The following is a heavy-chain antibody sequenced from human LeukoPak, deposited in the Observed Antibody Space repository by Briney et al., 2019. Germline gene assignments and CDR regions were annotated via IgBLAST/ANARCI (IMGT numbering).Heavy chain of an antibody. CDR3: ARAHSSSWYRYYFDY. J-gene: IGHJ4*02. CDR1: GGSISSYY. V-gene: IGHV4-59*01. D-gene: IGHD6-13*01. CDR2: IYYSGST. Sequence: PSETLSLTCTVSGGSISSYYWSWIRQPPGKGLEWTGYIYYSGSTNYNPSLKSRVTISVDTSKNQFSLKLSSVTAADTAVYYCARAHSSSWYRYYFDYWGQGTLVTVSS.